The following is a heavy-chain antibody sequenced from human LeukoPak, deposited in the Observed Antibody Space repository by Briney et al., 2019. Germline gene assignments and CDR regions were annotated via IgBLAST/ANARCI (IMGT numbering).Heavy chain of an antibody. V-gene: IGHV4-39*07. CDR3: ARDLDYYGSGSYYKGYFDY. D-gene: IGHD3-10*01. CDR2: IYYSGST. CDR1: GGSISSSSYY. Sequence: SETLSLTCTVSGGSISSSSYYWGWIRQPPGKGLEWIGSIYYSGSTYYNPSLKSRVTISVDTSKNQFSLKLSSVTAADTAVYYCARDLDYYGSGSYYKGYFDYWGQGTLVTVSS. J-gene: IGHJ4*02.